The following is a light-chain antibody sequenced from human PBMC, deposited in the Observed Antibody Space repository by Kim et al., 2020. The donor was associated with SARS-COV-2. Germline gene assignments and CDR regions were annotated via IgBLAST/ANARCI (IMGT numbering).Light chain of an antibody. J-gene: IGLJ3*02. V-gene: IGLV3-21*04. CDR2: YDS. CDR3: QVWDSSSDHLWV. CDR1: NIGSKS. Sequence: ELTQPPSVSVAPGKTARITCGGNNIGSKSVHWYQQKPGQAPVLVIYYDSDRPSGIPERFSGSNSGNTATLTISRVEAGDEADYYCQVWDSSSDHLWVFGGGTQLTVL.